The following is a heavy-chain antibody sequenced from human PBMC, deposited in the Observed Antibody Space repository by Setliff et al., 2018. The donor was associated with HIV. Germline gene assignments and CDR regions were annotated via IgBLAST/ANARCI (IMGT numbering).Heavy chain of an antibody. D-gene: IGHD3-3*01. Sequence: SETLSLTCTVSGGSISSGDYYWSWIRQPPGKGLEWIGYIYYSGSTYYNPSLKSRVTISVDTSKNQFSLKLSSVTAADTAVYYCARIFGDQGYYYGMDVWGQGTTVTV. J-gene: IGHJ6*02. CDR2: IYYSGST. CDR1: GGSISSGDYY. V-gene: IGHV4-30-4*08. CDR3: ARIFGDQGYYYGMDV.